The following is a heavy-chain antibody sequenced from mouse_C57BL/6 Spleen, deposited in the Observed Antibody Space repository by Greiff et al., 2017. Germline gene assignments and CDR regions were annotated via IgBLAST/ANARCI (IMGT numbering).Heavy chain of an antibody. V-gene: IGHV5-4*03. Sequence: EVMLVESGGGLVKPGGSLKLSCAASGFTFSSYAMSWVRQTPEKRLEWVATISDGGSYTYYPDNVKGRFTISRDNAKNNLYLQMSHLKSEDTAMYYCARAITTVVEEGFAYWGQGTLVTVSA. CDR1: GFTFSSYA. CDR3: ARAITTVVEEGFAY. J-gene: IGHJ3*01. D-gene: IGHD1-1*01. CDR2: ISDGGSYT.